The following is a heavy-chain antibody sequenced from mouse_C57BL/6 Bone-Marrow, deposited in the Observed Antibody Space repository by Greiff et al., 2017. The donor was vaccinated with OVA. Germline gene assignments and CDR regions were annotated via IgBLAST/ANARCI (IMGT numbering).Heavy chain of an antibody. CDR2: IYPSDGET. D-gene: IGHD2-4*01. V-gene: IGHV1-61*01. CDR1: GYTFTSYW. CDR3: ARDYVWYFDV. Sequence: QVQLQQPGAELVRPGSSVKLSCKASGYTFTSYWMDWVKQRPGQGLEWIGNIYPSDGETHYNQKFKGKATLTVDKSSSTAYMQLSSLTSEDSAVYYCARDYVWYFDVWGKGTTVTVSS. J-gene: IGHJ1*03.